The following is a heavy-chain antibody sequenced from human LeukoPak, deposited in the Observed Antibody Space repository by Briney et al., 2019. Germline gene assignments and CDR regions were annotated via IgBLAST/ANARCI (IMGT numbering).Heavy chain of an antibody. V-gene: IGHV4-4*02. CDR1: GGSISRSNW. J-gene: IGHJ5*02. CDR3: ARRGSTYDILTGYQSTRWFDP. CDR2: INHSGST. Sequence: SETLSLTCAVSGGSISRSNWWSWVRQPPRKGLEWIGEINHSGSTNYNPSLKSRVTISVDTSKNQFSLKLSSVTAADTAVYYCARRGSTYDILTGYQSTRWFDPWGQGTLVTVSS. D-gene: IGHD3-9*01.